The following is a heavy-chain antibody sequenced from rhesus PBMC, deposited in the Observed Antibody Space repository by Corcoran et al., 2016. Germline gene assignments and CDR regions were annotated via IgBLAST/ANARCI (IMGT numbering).Heavy chain of an antibody. V-gene: IGHV4-165*02. D-gene: IGHD2-21*01. CDR3: AGNDRPLLLKFDFDY. Sequence: QVQLQESGPGLVKPSETLSLTCAVSGGSISGYYWNWIRQPPGKGLEGIGYTGGSSGGTNYTPSVKSRIPISTDTSNNQFSLKLSSVTAADTAVYYCAGNDRPLLLKFDFDYWGQGVLVTVSS. J-gene: IGHJ4*01. CDR2: TGGSSGGT. CDR1: GGSISGYY.